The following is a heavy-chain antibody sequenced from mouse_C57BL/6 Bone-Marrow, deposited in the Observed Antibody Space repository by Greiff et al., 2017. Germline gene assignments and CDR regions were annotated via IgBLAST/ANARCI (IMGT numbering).Heavy chain of an antibody. CDR1: GYTFTDYY. CDR2: INPNNGGT. V-gene: IGHV1-26*01. Sequence: EVQLQQSGPELVKPGASVKISCKASGYTFTDYYMNWVKQSHGKSLEWIGDINPNNGGTSYNQKFKGKATLTVDKSSSTAYMELRSLTSEDSAVYYCAREELSENYWGQGTTLTVSS. CDR3: AREELSENY. J-gene: IGHJ2*01.